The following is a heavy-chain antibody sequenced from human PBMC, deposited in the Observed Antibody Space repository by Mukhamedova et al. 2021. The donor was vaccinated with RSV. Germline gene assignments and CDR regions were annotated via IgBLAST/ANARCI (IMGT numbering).Heavy chain of an antibody. V-gene: IGHV3-49*02. D-gene: IGHD1-26*01. J-gene: IGHJ3*02. CDR2: IRSKAHGGTT. Sequence: GLEWVGFIRSKAHGGTTEYAASVKGRFTISRDDSKSIAYLQMNSLKTEDTAVYYCTRVQWAGDAFDIWGQGTMVTGSS. CDR3: TRVQWAGDAFDI.